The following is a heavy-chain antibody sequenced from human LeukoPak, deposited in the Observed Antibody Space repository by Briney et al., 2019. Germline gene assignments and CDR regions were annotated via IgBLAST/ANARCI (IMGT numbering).Heavy chain of an antibody. Sequence: GSLRLSCAASGFIFSGHGMRWVRQAPGKGPEWASAISGSGDTTYYADSVKGRFTISRDNSKNTLYLQMNSLRAEDTALYFCAKARGFAEFDYWGQGTLVTVSS. D-gene: IGHD3-10*01. CDR1: GFIFSGHG. V-gene: IGHV3-23*01. CDR2: ISGSGDTT. J-gene: IGHJ4*02. CDR3: AKARGFAEFDY.